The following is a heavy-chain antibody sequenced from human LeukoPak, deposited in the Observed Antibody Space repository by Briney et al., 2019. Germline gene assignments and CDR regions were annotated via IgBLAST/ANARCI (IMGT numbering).Heavy chain of an antibody. CDR3: AREIVVVVAATPTPFNWFDP. D-gene: IGHD2-15*01. Sequence: SVKVSCKASGGTFSSYAISWVRQAPGQGLEWMGRIIPIFGTANYAQKFQGRVTITTDESTSTAYMELSSLRSGDTAVYYCAREIVVVVAATPTPFNWFDPWGQGTLVTVSS. CDR1: GGTFSSYA. V-gene: IGHV1-69*05. CDR2: IIPIFGTA. J-gene: IGHJ5*02.